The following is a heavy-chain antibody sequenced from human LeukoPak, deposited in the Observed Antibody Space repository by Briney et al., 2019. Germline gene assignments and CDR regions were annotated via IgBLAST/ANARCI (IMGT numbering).Heavy chain of an antibody. D-gene: IGHD3-10*01. CDR1: GGSISSYY. CDR3: ARIREVMPNWFDP. CDR2: IYYSGST. V-gene: IGHV4-59*08. J-gene: IGHJ5*02. Sequence: PSETLSLTCTVSGGSISSYYWSWIRQPPGKGLEWIGYIYYSGSTNYNPSLKSRVTISVDTSKNQFSLKLSSVTAADTAVYYCARIREVMPNWFDPWGQGTLVTVSS.